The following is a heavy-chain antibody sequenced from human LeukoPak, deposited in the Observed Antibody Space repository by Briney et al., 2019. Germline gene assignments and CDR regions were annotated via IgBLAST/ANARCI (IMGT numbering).Heavy chain of an antibody. J-gene: IGHJ2*01. V-gene: IGHV3-23*01. CDR3: AKAGGDWNYVGGWYFDL. CDR2: ISGSGGST. CDR1: GFTFSSYA. D-gene: IGHD1-7*01. Sequence: GGSLRLSCAASGFTFSSYAMSWVRQAPGKGLEWVSGISGSGGSTYYADSVKGRFTISRDNSKNTLYLQMNSPRAEDTAVYYCAKAGGDWNYVGGWYFDLWGRGTLVTVSS.